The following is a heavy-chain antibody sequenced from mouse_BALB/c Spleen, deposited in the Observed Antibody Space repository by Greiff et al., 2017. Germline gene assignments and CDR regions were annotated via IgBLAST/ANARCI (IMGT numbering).Heavy chain of an antibody. CDR2: ISSGGST. J-gene: IGHJ2*01. D-gene: IGHD1-1*01. V-gene: IGHV5-6-5*01. CDR3: ARGGYYGSLYYFDY. Sequence: EVKLVESGGGLVKPGGSLKLSCAASGFTFSSYAMSWVRQTPEKRLEWVASISSGGSTYYPDSVKGRFTISRDNARNILYLQMSSLRSEDTAMYYCARGGYYGSLYYFDYWGQGTTLTVSS. CDR1: GFTFSSYA.